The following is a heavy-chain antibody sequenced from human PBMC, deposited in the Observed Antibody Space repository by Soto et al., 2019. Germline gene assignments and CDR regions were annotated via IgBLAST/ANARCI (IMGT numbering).Heavy chain of an antibody. CDR2: ISYDGISE. CDR3: AKHAYLDNYYFDY. D-gene: IGHD2-21*01. J-gene: IGHJ4*02. CDR1: VFTFSSYA. Sequence: VGSLRLSCAASVFTFSSYAMHWVRDSPGKGLEWVAVISYDGISEHYADSVKGRFSISRDDSENTLFVQMNSLRAEDTAVYYCAKHAYLDNYYFDYWGQGTLVSVSS. V-gene: IGHV3-30-3*02.